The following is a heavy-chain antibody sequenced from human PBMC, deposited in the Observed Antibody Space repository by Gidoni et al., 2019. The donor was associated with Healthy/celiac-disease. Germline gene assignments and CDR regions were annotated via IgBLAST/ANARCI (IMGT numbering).Heavy chain of an antibody. Sequence: QVQLVQSGAEVKKPGASVKVSCKASGYTFTSYGLSGVRQAPGQGLEWRGWISSYNGNTNYAQKLQGRVTITTDTSTSTAYMGLRSLRSDDTAVYYCARDKKGGGSYGGAFDYWGQGTLVTVSS. CDR1: GYTFTSYG. CDR2: ISSYNGNT. CDR3: ARDKKGGGSYGGAFDY. D-gene: IGHD1-26*01. J-gene: IGHJ4*02. V-gene: IGHV1-18*01.